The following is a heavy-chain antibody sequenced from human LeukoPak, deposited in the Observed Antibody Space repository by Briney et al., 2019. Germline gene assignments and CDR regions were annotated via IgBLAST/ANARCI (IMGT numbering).Heavy chain of an antibody. V-gene: IGHV1-18*04. CDR1: GYTFTSYG. D-gene: IGHD2-15*01. CDR2: ISAYNGNT. J-gene: IGHJ4*02. Sequence: ASVKVSCKASGYTFTSYGISWVRQAAGQGLEWMGWISAYNGNTNYAQKLQGRVTMTTDTSTSTAYMELRSLRSDDTAVYYCARGGIYCSGGSCYSEPLPLDYWGQGTLVTVSS. CDR3: ARGGIYCSGGSCYSEPLPLDY.